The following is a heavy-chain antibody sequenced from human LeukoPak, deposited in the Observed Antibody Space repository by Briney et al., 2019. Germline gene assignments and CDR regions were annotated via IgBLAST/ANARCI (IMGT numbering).Heavy chain of an antibody. Sequence: GGSLRLSCAASGFTFSNAWMSWVRQAPGKGLEWVGRIKSKTDGGTTDYAAPVKGRFTISRDDSKNTLYLQMNSLKTEDTAVYYCTKGYSSGFWRWFDPWGQGTLVTVSS. D-gene: IGHD5-18*01. V-gene: IGHV3-15*01. CDR3: TKGYSSGFWRWFDP. CDR2: IKSKTDGGTT. J-gene: IGHJ5*02. CDR1: GFTFSNAW.